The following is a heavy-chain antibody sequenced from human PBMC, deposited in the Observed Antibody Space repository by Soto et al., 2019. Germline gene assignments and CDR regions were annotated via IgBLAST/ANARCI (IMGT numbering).Heavy chain of an antibody. J-gene: IGHJ4*02. CDR3: ARSVVVPAASRTYYFDY. CDR1: EGTFSSYA. Sequence: GASVKVSCKASEGTFSSYAISWVRQAPGQGLEWMGGIIPIFGTANYAQKFQGRVTITADESASTAYMELSSLRSEDTAVYYCARSVVVPAASRTYYFDYWGQGTPVTVSS. V-gene: IGHV1-69*13. CDR2: IIPIFGTA. D-gene: IGHD2-2*01.